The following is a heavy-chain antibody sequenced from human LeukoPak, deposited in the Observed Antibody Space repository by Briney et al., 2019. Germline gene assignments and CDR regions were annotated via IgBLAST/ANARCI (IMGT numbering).Heavy chain of an antibody. CDR2: ISGSGGST. V-gene: IGHV3-23*01. J-gene: IGHJ4*02. CDR1: GFTFSSYG. Sequence: GGSLRLSCAASGFTFSSYGMSWVRQAPGKGLEWVSAISGSGGSTYYADSVKGRFTISRDNSKNTLYLQMNSLRAEDTAVYYCARAYYDSSGYYSYFDYWGQGTLVTVSS. D-gene: IGHD3-22*01. CDR3: ARAYYDSSGYYSYFDY.